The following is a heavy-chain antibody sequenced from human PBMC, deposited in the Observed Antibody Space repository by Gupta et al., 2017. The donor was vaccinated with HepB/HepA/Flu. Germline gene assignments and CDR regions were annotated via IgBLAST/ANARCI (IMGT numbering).Heavy chain of an antibody. CDR2: VDASGRRT. CDR1: QFPFTDYH. Sequence: LESGGGQVEPGGSLRLSCVASQFPFTDYHMNWVRQTPGKGLEWVSSVDASGRRTAYADSVKGRFTISRDNAKNSVSLQINSVRAEDTALYYCTRGGIETSIFYYYFGLDVWGQGTAVTVSS. V-gene: IGHV3-21*01. D-gene: IGHD2-2*01. J-gene: IGHJ6*02. CDR3: TRGGIETSIFYYYFGLDV.